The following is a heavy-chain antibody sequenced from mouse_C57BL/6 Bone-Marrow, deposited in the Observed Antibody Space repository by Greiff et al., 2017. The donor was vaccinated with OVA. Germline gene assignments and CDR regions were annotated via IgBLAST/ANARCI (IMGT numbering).Heavy chain of an antibody. J-gene: IGHJ3*01. Sequence: DVKLVESGGGLVQPGGSLKLSCAASGFTFSDYGMAWVRQAPRKGPEWVAFISNLAYSIYYADTVTGRFTISRENAKNTLYLEMSSLRSEDTAMYYCARHEGCSPFAYWGQGTLVTVSA. CDR2: ISNLAYSI. V-gene: IGHV5-15*01. D-gene: IGHD1-1*01. CDR3: ARHEGCSPFAY. CDR1: GFTFSDYG.